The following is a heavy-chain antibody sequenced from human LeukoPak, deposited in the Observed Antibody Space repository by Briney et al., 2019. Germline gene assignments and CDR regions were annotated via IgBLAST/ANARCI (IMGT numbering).Heavy chain of an antibody. CDR1: GGTFIRHS. Sequence: ASVKVSCKASGGTFIRHSITWVRQAPGQGLEWMGGIIPIFGPANYAQKFQGRVTITTDESTSTAYMELSSLRSEDTAVYYCAREGNWGRNFDYWGQGTLVTVSS. CDR2: IIPIFGPA. CDR3: AREGNWGRNFDY. V-gene: IGHV1-69*05. D-gene: IGHD7-27*01. J-gene: IGHJ4*02.